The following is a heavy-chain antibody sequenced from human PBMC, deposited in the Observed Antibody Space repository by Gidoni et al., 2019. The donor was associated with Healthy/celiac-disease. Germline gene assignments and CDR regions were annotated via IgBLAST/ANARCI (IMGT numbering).Heavy chain of an antibody. J-gene: IGHJ3*02. D-gene: IGHD2-2*01. V-gene: IGHV3-15*01. Sequence: EVQLVASGGGLVKPGGSLRLSCAASGFTFSNAGMRWVRQAPGKGLEWVGRIKSKTDGGTTDYAAPVKGRFTISRDDSKNTLYLQMNSLKTEDTAVYYCTTFLGSLVPAVIDAFDIWGQGTMVTVSS. CDR2: IKSKTDGGTT. CDR3: TTFLGSLVPAVIDAFDI. CDR1: GFTFSNAG.